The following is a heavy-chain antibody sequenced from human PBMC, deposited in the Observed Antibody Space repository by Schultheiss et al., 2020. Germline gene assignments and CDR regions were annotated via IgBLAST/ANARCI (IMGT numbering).Heavy chain of an antibody. CDR2: IYSCGST. CDR3: ARLYYYGSGSRPYNWFDP. D-gene: IGHD3-10*01. V-gene: IGHV3-66*03. CDR1: GFTVSSNY. J-gene: IGHJ5*02. Sequence: SFAASGFTVSSNYMSWVRQAPGKGLEWVSVIYSCGSTYYADSVKGRFTISRDNSKNTLYLQMNSLRAEDTAVYYCARLYYYGSGSRPYNWFDPWGQGTLVTVSS.